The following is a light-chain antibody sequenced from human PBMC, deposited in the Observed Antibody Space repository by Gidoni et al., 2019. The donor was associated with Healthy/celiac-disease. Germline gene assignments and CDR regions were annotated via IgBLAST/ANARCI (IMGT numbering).Light chain of an antibody. Sequence: EIVLTQSPATVSLSPGERATLSYRASQSVSSYLAWYQQKPGEAPRLLIYDASNRVPGIPARFSGSGSGTDFTLTISSLEPEDFAVYYCQQRSNWLITFGQGTRLEIK. J-gene: IGKJ5*01. V-gene: IGKV3-11*01. CDR2: DAS. CDR1: QSVSSY. CDR3: QQRSNWLIT.